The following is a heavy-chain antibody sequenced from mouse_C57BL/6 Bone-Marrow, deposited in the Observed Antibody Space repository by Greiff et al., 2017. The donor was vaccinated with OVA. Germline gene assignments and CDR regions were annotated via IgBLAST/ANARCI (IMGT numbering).Heavy chain of an antibody. Sequence: VQLQQPGAELVMPGASVKLSCKASGYTFTSYWMHWVKQRPGQGLEWIGEIDPSDSYTNYNQKFKGKSTLTVDKSSSTAYMQLRSLTSEDSEVYSCARNNGAYWGQGTLVTVSA. CDR2: IDPSDSYT. D-gene: IGHD6-1*01. J-gene: IGHJ3*01. CDR1: GYTFTSYW. CDR3: ARNNGAY. V-gene: IGHV1-69*01.